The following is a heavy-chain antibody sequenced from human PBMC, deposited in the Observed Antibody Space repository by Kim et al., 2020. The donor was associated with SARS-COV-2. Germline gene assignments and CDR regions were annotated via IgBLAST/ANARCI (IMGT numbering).Heavy chain of an antibody. CDR1: GGSIISTSYY. CDR3: ARSWFGELSPGCFDP. Sequence: SETLSLTCTVSGGSIISTSYYWGWIRQPPGEKMEWIGSMYYTGSTYYNPSLKSRVALSVDTSRNQFSLKLTSVSAADTAVHYCARSWFGELSPGCFDPWG. J-gene: IGHJ5*02. V-gene: IGHV4-39*01. CDR2: MYYTGST. D-gene: IGHD3-10*01.